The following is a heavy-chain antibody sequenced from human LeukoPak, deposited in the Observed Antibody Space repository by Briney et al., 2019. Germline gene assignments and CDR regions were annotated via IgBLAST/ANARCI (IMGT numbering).Heavy chain of an antibody. CDR2: ISAYNGNT. CDR1: GYTFTNYG. J-gene: IGHJ2*01. V-gene: IGHV1-18*01. Sequence: ASVKVSCKASGYTFTNYGISWVRQAPGQGLEWMGWISAYNGNTNYAHQLQGRVTMTTDASTRTAYMELRSLRSDDTAVFYCARAWLGYGGNAYWYFDLWGRGNLVTVSS. CDR3: ARAWLGYGGNAYWYFDL. D-gene: IGHD4-23*01.